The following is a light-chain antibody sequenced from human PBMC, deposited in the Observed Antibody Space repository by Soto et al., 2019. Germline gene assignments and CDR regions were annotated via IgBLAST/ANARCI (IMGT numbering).Light chain of an antibody. J-gene: IGKJ4*01. CDR2: GAS. V-gene: IGKV3-20*01. Sequence: EIVMTPSPATLSVSPGDRATLSCRASQSVSSSYLAWYQPKPGQAPRLLIHGASSRVTGIPDRFSGSGSGTDFTLTITRLEPEDFAVYYCQQYQSLTFGGGTKVDIK. CDR3: QQYQSLT. CDR1: QSVSSSY.